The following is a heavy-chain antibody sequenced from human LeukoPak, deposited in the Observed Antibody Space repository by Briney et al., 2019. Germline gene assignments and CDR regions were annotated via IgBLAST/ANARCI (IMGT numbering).Heavy chain of an antibody. Sequence: GGSLRLSCAASGFTFNSYGMHWVRQAPGKGLEWVAVVSYDGSNEYYADSVKGRFTISRDNSKNTLYLQMNSLRAEDTAVYYCAKPKYSSGWYGDYWGQGTLVTVSS. CDR3: AKPKYSSGWYGDY. D-gene: IGHD6-19*01. CDR1: GFTFNSYG. V-gene: IGHV3-30*18. CDR2: VSYDGSNE. J-gene: IGHJ4*02.